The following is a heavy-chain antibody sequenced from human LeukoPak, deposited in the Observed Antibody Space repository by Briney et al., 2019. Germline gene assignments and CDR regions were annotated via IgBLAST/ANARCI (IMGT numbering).Heavy chain of an antibody. J-gene: IGHJ4*02. Sequence: PSETLSLTCTVSGGSISSGGYYWSWIRQHPGKGLEWIGYIYYSGSTYYNPSLKSRVTISVDTSKNQFSLRLYSVTVADTAVYYCARHFAYSGSSYFDYWGQGSLVTVSS. V-gene: IGHV4-31*03. CDR1: GGSISSGGYY. CDR2: IYYSGST. CDR3: ARHFAYSGSSYFDY. D-gene: IGHD6-6*01.